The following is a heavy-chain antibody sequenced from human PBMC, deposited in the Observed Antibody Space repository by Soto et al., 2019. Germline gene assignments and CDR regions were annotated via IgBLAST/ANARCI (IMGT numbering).Heavy chain of an antibody. CDR2: ISYDGSNK. CDR1: GFTFSSYG. V-gene: IGHV3-30*03. CDR3: ASGWYSGDY. Sequence: QVQLVESGGGVVQPGRSLRLSCAASGFTFSSYGMHWVRQAPGKGLEWVAVISYDGSNKYYADSVKGRFTIARDNSKNTLYLQMNILRAEDTAVYYCASGWYSGDYWGQGTLVTVSS. D-gene: IGHD6-19*01. J-gene: IGHJ4*02.